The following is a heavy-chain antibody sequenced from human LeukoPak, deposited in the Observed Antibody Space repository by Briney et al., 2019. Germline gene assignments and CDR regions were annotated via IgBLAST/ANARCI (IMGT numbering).Heavy chain of an antibody. V-gene: IGHV3-21*04. CDR2: ISSSSSYI. CDR1: GFTFSSYS. D-gene: IGHD5-24*01. J-gene: IGHJ4*02. CDR3: ARERARWEMATTYYFDY. Sequence: KSGGSLRLSCAASGFTFSSYSMNWVRQAPGKGLEWVSSISSSSSYIYYADSVKGRFTISRDNAKNSLYLQMNSLRAEDTAVYYCARERARWEMATTYYFDYWGQGTLVTVSS.